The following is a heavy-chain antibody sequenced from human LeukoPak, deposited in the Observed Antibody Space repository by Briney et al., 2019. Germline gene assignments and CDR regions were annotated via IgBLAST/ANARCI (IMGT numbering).Heavy chain of an antibody. J-gene: IGHJ5*02. D-gene: IGHD2-2*01. CDR2: IHYSGNT. CDR1: GGSISSHF. V-gene: IGHV4-59*11. CDR3: ARDFLECSRACCLNWFDP. Sequence: PSETLSLTCTVSGGSISSHFWTWIRQPPGKGLEWIGYIHYSGNTNYNPSLKSRLSISVDTSKNEFSLKLTSVTAADTAVYYCARDFLECSRACCLNWFDPWGRGTLVTVSS.